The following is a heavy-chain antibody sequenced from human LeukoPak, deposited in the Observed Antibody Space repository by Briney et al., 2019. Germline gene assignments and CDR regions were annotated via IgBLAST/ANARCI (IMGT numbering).Heavy chain of an antibody. CDR3: ARDRGYSSGWSPDWFDP. Sequence: ASVKVSCKASGGTFSSYAISWVRQAPGQGLEWMGGIIPIFGTANYAQKFQGRVTITADESTSTAYMELSSLRSEDTAVYYGARDRGYSSGWSPDWFDPWGQGTLVTVSS. CDR2: IIPIFGTA. J-gene: IGHJ5*02. D-gene: IGHD6-19*01. CDR1: GGTFSSYA. V-gene: IGHV1-69*13.